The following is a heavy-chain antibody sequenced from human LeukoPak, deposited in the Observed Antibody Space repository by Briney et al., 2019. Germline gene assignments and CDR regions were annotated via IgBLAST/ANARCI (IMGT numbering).Heavy chain of an antibody. D-gene: IGHD4-17*01. CDR1: GGSISSSSYY. CDR3: ARDYGDYFRWFDP. CDR2: ISYSGST. J-gene: IGHJ5*02. Sequence: PSETLSLTCTVSGGSISSSSYYWDWIRQHPGKGLERIGYISYSGSTYYNPSLKSRVNISMDTSKNQFSLSLTSVTAADTAVYYCARDYGDYFRWFDPWGQGTLVTVSS. V-gene: IGHV4-31*03.